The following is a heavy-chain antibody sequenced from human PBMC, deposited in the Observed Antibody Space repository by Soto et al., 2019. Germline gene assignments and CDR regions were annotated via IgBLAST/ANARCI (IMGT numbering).Heavy chain of an antibody. D-gene: IGHD2-21*01. CDR3: AKDWAAYTTGYYYFGMDV. V-gene: IGHV3-23*01. J-gene: IGHJ6*02. CDR1: GFTFSSYA. Sequence: EVQLLESGGGLVQPGGSLRLSCAASGFTFSSYAMSWVRQAPGKGLEWVSAISGSTGSTYYADSVKGRFTISRDNSKNALYLQMNSLRGEDTAIYYCAKDWAAYTTGYYYFGMDVWGQGTTVTVSS. CDR2: ISGSTGST.